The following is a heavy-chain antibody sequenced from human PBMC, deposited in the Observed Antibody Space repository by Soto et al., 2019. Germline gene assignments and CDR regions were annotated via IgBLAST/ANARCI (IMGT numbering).Heavy chain of an antibody. V-gene: IGHV2-26*01. Sequence: VSGPTLVNPTETLTLTCSVSGFSLTDTRMGVSWIRQAPGKALEWLAHIISNDDKSYSTSLKSRLTISKDTSKSKVVLRMTNMDPVDTGRYYCARALFSSDSDGYYFECDCWGRGTLVTVSS. CDR1: GFSLTDTRMG. D-gene: IGHD3-22*01. J-gene: IGHJ4*02. CDR2: IISNDDK. CDR3: ARALFSSDSDGYYFECDC.